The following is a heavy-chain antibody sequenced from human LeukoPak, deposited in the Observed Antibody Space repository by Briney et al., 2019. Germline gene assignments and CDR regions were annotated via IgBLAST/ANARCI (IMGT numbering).Heavy chain of an antibody. CDR1: GFTFSSYA. V-gene: IGHV3-30-3*01. CDR3: ARALGLRYFDWLLPDY. J-gene: IGHJ4*02. CDR2: ISYDGSNK. Sequence: GGSLRLSCAASGFTFSSYAMHWVRQAPGEGLEWVAVISYDGSNKYYADSVKGRFTISRDNSKNTLYLQMNSLRAEDTAVYYCARALGLRYFDWLLPDYWGQGTLVTVSS. D-gene: IGHD3-9*01.